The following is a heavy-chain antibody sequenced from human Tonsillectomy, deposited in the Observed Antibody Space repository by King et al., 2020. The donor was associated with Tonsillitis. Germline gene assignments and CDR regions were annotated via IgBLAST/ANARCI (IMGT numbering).Heavy chain of an antibody. V-gene: IGHV3-15*07. Sequence: VQLVESGGGLVKPGGSLRLSCAASGFTFSNAWMNWVGQAPGKGLEWVGRIKSKTDGGTTDYAAPVKGRFTISRDDSKNTLYLQMNSLKIEDTAVYHCTAGGYCGGDCYSKYYFDYWGQGTLVTVSS. CDR1: GFTFSNAW. D-gene: IGHD2-21*02. J-gene: IGHJ4*02. CDR2: IKSKTDGGTT. CDR3: TAGGYCGGDCYSKYYFDY.